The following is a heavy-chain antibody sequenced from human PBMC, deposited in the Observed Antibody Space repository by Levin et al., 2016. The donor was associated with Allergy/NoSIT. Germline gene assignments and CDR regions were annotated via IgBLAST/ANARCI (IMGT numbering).Heavy chain of an antibody. J-gene: IGHJ6*02. Sequence: GGSLRLSCAASGFTFSNYAMSWVRQAPGKGLEWVSTVSASGNNTYYADSVKGRFTISRDNSKNSLYVQMNSLRVEDTAIYYCAKDRGVDDFWSGFFSPSYYYGMDVWGQGTPVTVSS. V-gene: IGHV3-23*01. CDR2: VSASGNNT. CDR1: GFTFSNYA. D-gene: IGHD3-3*01. CDR3: AKDRGVDDFWSGFFSPSYYYGMDV.